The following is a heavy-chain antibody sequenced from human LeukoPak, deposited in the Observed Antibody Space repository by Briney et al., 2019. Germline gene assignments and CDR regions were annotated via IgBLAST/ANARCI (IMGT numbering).Heavy chain of an antibody. V-gene: IGHV1-18*01. CDR2: ISAYNGNT. J-gene: IGHJ3*02. CDR3: ARGSTSRKTAAGTIAFDI. CDR1: GYTFTSYG. Sequence: ASVKVSCKASGYTFTSYGISWVRQAPGQGLEWMGWISAYNGNTNYAQKLQGRVTMTTDTSTSTAYMELRSLRSDDTAVYYCARGSTSRKTAAGTIAFDIWGQGTMVTVS. D-gene: IGHD6-13*01.